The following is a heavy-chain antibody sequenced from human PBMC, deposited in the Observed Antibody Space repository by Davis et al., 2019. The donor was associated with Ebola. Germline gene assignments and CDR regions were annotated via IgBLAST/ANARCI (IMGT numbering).Heavy chain of an antibody. CDR3: ARGHPNIVVVPAADYYYYYYMDV. Sequence: PSETLSLTCTVSGGSISSSSYYWGWIRQPPGKGLEWIGSIYYSGSTYYNPSLKSRVTISVDTSKNQFSLKLSSVSAADTAVYYCARGHPNIVVVPAADYYYYYYMDVWGKGTTVTVSS. V-gene: IGHV4-39*01. D-gene: IGHD2-2*01. CDR1: GGSISSSSYY. J-gene: IGHJ6*03. CDR2: IYYSGST.